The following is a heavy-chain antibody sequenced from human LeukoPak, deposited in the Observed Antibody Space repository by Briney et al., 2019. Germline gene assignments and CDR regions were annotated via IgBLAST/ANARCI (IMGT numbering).Heavy chain of an antibody. CDR2: IFPSGGEI. CDR3: ASESQKYYYDSSGYPRYDAFDI. CDR1: GFTFSTFA. D-gene: IGHD3-22*01. J-gene: IGHJ3*02. Sequence: GGSLRLSCAASGFTFSTFAMIWVRQPPGKGLEWVSSIFPSGGEIHYADSVRGRFTISRDNSKSTLSLQMNSLRAEDTAVYYCASESQKYYYDSSGYPRYDAFDIWGQGTMVTVSS. V-gene: IGHV3-23*01.